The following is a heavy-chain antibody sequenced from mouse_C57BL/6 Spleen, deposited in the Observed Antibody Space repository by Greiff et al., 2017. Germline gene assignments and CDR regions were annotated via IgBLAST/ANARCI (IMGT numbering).Heavy chain of an antibody. Sequence: VQLQQSGPELVKPGASVKISCKASGYAFSSSWMNWVKQRPGKGLEWIGRIYPGDGDTNYNGKFKGKATLTADKSSSTAYMQLSSLTSEDSAVYSCARGNYGSSSYYFDYWGQGTTLTVSS. CDR1: GYAFSSSW. V-gene: IGHV1-82*01. D-gene: IGHD1-1*01. CDR3: ARGNYGSSSYYFDY. CDR2: IYPGDGDT. J-gene: IGHJ2*01.